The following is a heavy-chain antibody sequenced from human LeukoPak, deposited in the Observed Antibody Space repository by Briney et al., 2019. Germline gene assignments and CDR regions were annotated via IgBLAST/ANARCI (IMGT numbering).Heavy chain of an antibody. CDR1: GFTFNIYT. CDR3: ARAISYGMDV. Sequence: PGGSLRLSCAASGFTFNIYTMTWVRQAPGKGLEWVSSISSSSSYIYYADSVKGRFTISRDNAKNSLYLQMNSLRAEDTAVYYCARAISYGMDVWGQGTTVTVSS. V-gene: IGHV3-21*01. CDR2: ISSSSSYI. D-gene: IGHD5-12*01. J-gene: IGHJ6*02.